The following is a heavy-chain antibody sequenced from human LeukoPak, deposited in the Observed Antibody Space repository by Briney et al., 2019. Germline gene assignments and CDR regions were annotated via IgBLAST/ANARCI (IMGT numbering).Heavy chain of an antibody. D-gene: IGHD2-2*01. CDR1: GYTFISGYY. Sequence: ASVKVSCKTSGYTFISGYYMHWVRQAPGQGLEWMGWINPNSGGTNYAQKFQGRVTMTRDTSISTAYMELSRLRSDDTAVYYCARGLVVPAAIPNFDYWGQGTLVTVSS. J-gene: IGHJ4*02. CDR2: INPNSGGT. V-gene: IGHV1-2*02. CDR3: ARGLVVPAAIPNFDY.